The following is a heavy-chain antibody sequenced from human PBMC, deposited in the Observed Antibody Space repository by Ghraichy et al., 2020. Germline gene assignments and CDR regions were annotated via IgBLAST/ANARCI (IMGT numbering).Heavy chain of an antibody. V-gene: IGHV3-23*01. D-gene: IGHD2-2*01. CDR3: AKVRGGSYCTSTTCPYMDV. CDR2: ISDGGGRT. CDR1: GFTFSSYA. J-gene: IGHJ6*03. Sequence: ESLNISCAASGFTFSSYAMSWVRQAPRKGLEWVSTISDGGGRTYYADSVRGRFTISRDNSKNTLYLQMNSLRAEDTAVFYCAKVRGGSYCTSTTCPYMDVWGKGTTVTVSS.